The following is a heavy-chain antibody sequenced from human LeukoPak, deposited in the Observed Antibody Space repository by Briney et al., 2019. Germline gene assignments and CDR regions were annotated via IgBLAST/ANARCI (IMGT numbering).Heavy chain of an antibody. CDR2: IYYSGST. J-gene: IGHJ4*02. D-gene: IGHD2-2*01. V-gene: IGHV4-59*11. Sequence: KPSETLSLTCTVSGGSISSHYWSWIRQPPGKGLEWIGYIYYSGSTNYNPSLKSRVTISVDTSKNQYSLKLSSVTAADTAVYYCARGGVDIVVVPAASFDYWGQGTLVTVSS. CDR3: ARGGVDIVVVPAASFDY. CDR1: GGSISSHY.